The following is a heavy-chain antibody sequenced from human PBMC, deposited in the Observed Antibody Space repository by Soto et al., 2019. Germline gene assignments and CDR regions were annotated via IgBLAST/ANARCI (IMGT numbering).Heavy chain of an antibody. D-gene: IGHD3-3*01. Sequence: SETLSLTCTVSGGSISSSRYYWGWICQPPGKGLEWVGSVYYMGATYYNPSLRSRVTISVDMAKNQFSLNLNSVTAADTAVYYCARHLLGFFPNAMDVWGQGASVTVSS. J-gene: IGHJ6*02. CDR2: VYYMGAT. CDR3: ARHLLGFFPNAMDV. V-gene: IGHV4-39*01. CDR1: GGSISSSRYY.